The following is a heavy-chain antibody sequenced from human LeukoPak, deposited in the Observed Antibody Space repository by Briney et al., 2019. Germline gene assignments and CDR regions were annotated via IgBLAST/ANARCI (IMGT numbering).Heavy chain of an antibody. CDR3: ATMTIFGVVVDDV. CDR2: IYYSGST. Sequence: SETLSLTCTVSGGSISSGGYYWSWIRQHPGKGLEWIVYIYYSGSTYYNPSLRSRVTISVDTSKNQFSLKLSSVTAADTAVYYCATMTIFGVVVDDVWGKGTTVTVSS. J-gene: IGHJ6*04. CDR1: GGSISSGGYY. V-gene: IGHV4-31*03. D-gene: IGHD3-3*01.